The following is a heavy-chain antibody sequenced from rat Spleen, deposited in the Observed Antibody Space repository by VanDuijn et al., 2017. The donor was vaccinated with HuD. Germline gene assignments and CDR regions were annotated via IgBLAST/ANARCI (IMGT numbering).Heavy chain of an antibody. J-gene: IGHJ2*01. CDR3: VRDEVYVLWAFDY. Sequence: EVQLVESGGGLVQPGRSLKLSCAASGFPFSDYYMAWVRQAPTKGLEWVASISYDGGGTYYRDSVRGRFTISRDNAKSTLYLQMNSLRSEDTATYYCVRDEVYVLWAFDYWGQGVMVTVSS. CDR2: ISYDGGGT. D-gene: IGHD1-9*01. V-gene: IGHV5-20*01. CDR1: GFPFSDYY.